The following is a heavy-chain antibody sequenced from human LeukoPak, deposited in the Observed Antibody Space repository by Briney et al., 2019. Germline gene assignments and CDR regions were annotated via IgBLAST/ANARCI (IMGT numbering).Heavy chain of an antibody. CDR3: ARTLSYYDSSVNVGWFDP. Sequence: PSETLSLTCAVYGGSFSGYYWSWIRQPPGKGLEWIGEINHSGSTNYNPSLKSRVTISVDTSKNQFSLKLSSVTAADTAVYYCARTLSYYDSSVNVGWFDPWGQGTLVTVSS. CDR2: INHSGST. V-gene: IGHV4-34*01. D-gene: IGHD3-22*01. J-gene: IGHJ5*02. CDR1: GGSFSGYY.